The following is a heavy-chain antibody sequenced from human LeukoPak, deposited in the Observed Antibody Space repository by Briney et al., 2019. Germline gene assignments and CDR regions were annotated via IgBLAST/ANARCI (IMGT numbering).Heavy chain of an antibody. CDR2: IWYDGSNK. CDR3: ARDASQLVHYFDY. Sequence: QAGGSLRLSCAASGFTFSSYGMHWVRQAPGKGLERVAVIWYDGSNKYYADSVKGRFTISRDNSKNTLYLQMNSLRAEDTAVYYCARDASQLVHYFDYWGQGTLVTVSS. CDR1: GFTFSSYG. V-gene: IGHV3-33*01. J-gene: IGHJ4*02. D-gene: IGHD3-10*01.